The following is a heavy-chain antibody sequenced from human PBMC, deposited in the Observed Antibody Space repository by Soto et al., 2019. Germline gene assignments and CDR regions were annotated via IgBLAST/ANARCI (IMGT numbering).Heavy chain of an antibody. D-gene: IGHD4-17*01. CDR1: GFTFSSYA. J-gene: IGHJ6*02. Sequence: QPGGSLRLSCAASGFTFSSYAMSWVRQAPGKGLEWVSAISGSGGSTYYADSVKGRFTISRDNSKNTLYLQMNSLRAEDTAVYYCAKAHMTTVTRFGPVDVWGQGTTVTVSS. CDR2: ISGSGGST. V-gene: IGHV3-23*01. CDR3: AKAHMTTVTRFGPVDV.